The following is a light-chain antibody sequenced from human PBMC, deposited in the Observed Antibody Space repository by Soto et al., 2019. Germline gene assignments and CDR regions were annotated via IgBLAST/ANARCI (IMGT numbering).Light chain of an antibody. CDR2: GAS. V-gene: IGKV3-15*01. Sequence: EIVMTQSPATLSVSPGERATLSCRASQSVSSNLAWYQQKPGQAPRLLIYGASTRDTGIPARFSGSGSGTDFTLTISSLQSEDFAVYYCQQYNNWPETFGQGTKVEIK. CDR3: QQYNNWPET. J-gene: IGKJ1*01. CDR1: QSVSSN.